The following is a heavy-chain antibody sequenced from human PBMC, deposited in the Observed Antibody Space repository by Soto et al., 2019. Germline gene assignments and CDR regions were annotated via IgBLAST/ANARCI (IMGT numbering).Heavy chain of an antibody. CDR3: TRPFDRSCGSCYSRWYYYYGMDA. D-gene: IGHD2-15*01. CDR2: IGSKADNYAT. V-gene: IGHV3-73*01. CDR1: GFTFSGSA. J-gene: IGHJ6*02. Sequence: GGSLRLSCAASGFTFSGSAMHWVRQASGKGLEWVGRIGSKADNYATAYAASVKGRFTISRDDSKNTAFLQMNSLKTEDTAIYYCTRPFDRSCGSCYSRWYYYYGMDAWGQGTTVTVSS.